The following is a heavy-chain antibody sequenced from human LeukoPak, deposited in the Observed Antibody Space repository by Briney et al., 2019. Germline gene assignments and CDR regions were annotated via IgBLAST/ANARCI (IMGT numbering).Heavy chain of an antibody. D-gene: IGHD6-19*01. CDR2: ISSSSSYI. V-gene: IGHV3-21*01. Sequence: GGSLRLSCAASGFTFSSYSMNWVRQAPGKGLEWVSSISSSSSYIYYADSVKGRFTISRDNAKSSLYLQMNSLRAEDTAVYYCARVCEKQWLVDDAFDIWGQGTMVTVSS. J-gene: IGHJ3*02. CDR1: GFTFSSYS. CDR3: ARVCEKQWLVDDAFDI.